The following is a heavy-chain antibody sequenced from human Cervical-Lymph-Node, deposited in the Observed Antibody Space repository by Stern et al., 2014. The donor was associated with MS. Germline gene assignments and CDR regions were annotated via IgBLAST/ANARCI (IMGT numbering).Heavy chain of an antibody. D-gene: IGHD3-22*01. CDR3: ARDLMIEVANYYHYGMDV. V-gene: IGHV1-46*01. Sequence: VQLVQSGAEVKKPGASVKISCKASGYTLTSYYMHWVRQAPGQGLEWMGIIRPSSGSTSYTQKFQGRLTMTSDTSTGTVYMDLSSLRSEDTAVYYCARDLMIEVANYYHYGMDVWGQGTTVTVSS. J-gene: IGHJ6*02. CDR2: IRPSSGST. CDR1: GYTLTSYY.